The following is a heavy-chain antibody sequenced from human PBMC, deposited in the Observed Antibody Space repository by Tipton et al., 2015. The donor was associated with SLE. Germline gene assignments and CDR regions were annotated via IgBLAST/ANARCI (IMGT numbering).Heavy chain of an antibody. CDR1: GDSGSGNSAA. CDR3: ARAAGGTSGY. J-gene: IGHJ4*01. V-gene: IGHV6-1*01. CDR2: TYYRSKWYI. D-gene: IGHD6-13*01. Sequence: ALVKPSQTLSLTCDISGDSGSGNSAARNWIRQSSSRGLEWLGRTYYRSKWYIDYAVTVRSRIIINPDTSKNQFSLQLNSVTPEDTAVYYCARAAGGTSGYWGQGTLVTVSS.